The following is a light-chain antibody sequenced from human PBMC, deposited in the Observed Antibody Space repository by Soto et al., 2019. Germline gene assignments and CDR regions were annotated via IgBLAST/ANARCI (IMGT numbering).Light chain of an antibody. CDR1: QSVSIN. CDR3: QQYDNYWT. V-gene: IGKV3-15*01. J-gene: IGKJ1*01. CDR2: GAS. Sequence: EIVMTQSPATLSVSPGERATLSCRASQSVSINLAWYQQRPGQAPRLLIYGASTRATGIPARFSGSGSGTDFTLTISRLQPDDFATYYCQQYDNYWTFGQGTKVDIK.